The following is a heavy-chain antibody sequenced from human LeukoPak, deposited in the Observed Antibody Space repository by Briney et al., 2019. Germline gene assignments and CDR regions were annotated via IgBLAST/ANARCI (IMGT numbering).Heavy chain of an antibody. CDR1: GGSISSYY. CDR2: IYYSGST. V-gene: IGHV4-59*08. CDR3: ARKLGYCSSTSCYSGWFDP. Sequence: SETLSLTCTVSGGSISSYYWSWIRQPPGKGLEWIGYIYYSGSTNYNPSLKGRVTISVDTSKNQFSLKLSSVTAADTAVYYCARKLGYCSSTSCYSGWFDPWGQGTLVTVSS. D-gene: IGHD2-2*01. J-gene: IGHJ5*02.